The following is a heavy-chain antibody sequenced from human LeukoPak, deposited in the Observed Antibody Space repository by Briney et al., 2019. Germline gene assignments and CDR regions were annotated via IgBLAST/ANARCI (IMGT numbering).Heavy chain of an antibody. CDR2: INHSGST. CDR1: GGSFSGYH. D-gene: IGHD2-21*02. V-gene: IGHV4-34*01. Sequence: SETLPLTCAVYGGSFSGYHWSWIRQPPGKGLEWIGEINHSGSTNYNPSLKSRVTISVDTSKNQFSLKLSSVTAADTAVYYCARGNVVTVNYFDYWGQGTLVTVSS. J-gene: IGHJ4*02. CDR3: ARGNVVTVNYFDY.